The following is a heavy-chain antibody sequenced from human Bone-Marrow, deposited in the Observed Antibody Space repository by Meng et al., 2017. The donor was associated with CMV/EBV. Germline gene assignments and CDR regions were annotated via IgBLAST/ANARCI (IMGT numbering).Heavy chain of an antibody. CDR2: VKSQTDGGTT. V-gene: IGHV3-15*05. J-gene: IGHJ4*02. CDR3: ATDGAPLWLAYCDGDCSALDH. Sequence: GESLKISCEVSGLPFNNAWMSWVRQAPGRGLEWVGRVKSQTDGGTTDYAAPVKGRFSISRDDSKTTVFPQLNSLKLDDTGIYYCATDGAPLWLAYCDGDCSALDHWGQGTPVTVSS. CDR1: GLPFNNAW. D-gene: IGHD2-21*01.